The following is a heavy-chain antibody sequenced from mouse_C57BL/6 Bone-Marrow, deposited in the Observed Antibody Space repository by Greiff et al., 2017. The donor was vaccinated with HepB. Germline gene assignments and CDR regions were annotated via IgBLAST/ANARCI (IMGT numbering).Heavy chain of an antibody. Sequence: QVQLQQPGAELVKPGASVKISCKASGYAFSSSWMNWVKQRPGKGLEWIGRIYPGDGDTNYNGKFKGKATLTADKSSSTAYMQLSSLTSEDSAVYFCARSGLYDYWGQGTTLTVSS. CDR3: ARSGLYDY. CDR2: IYPGDGDT. CDR1: GYAFSSSW. D-gene: IGHD2-12*01. V-gene: IGHV1-82*01. J-gene: IGHJ2*01.